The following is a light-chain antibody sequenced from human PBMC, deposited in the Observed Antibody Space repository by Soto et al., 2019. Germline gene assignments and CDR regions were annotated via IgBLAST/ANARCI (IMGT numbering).Light chain of an antibody. V-gene: IGKV3-20*01. CDR2: VAS. CDR3: QQYGSLPVT. Sequence: EIVLTQSPGTLSLSPGERATLSCRASQSVSGSYLAWYQQKPGQAPRLLIYVASTRATGIPDRFSGSGSGTDFTLTISRLEPEDFAVYYCQQYGSLPVTFGQGTKLEIK. CDR1: QSVSGSY. J-gene: IGKJ2*01.